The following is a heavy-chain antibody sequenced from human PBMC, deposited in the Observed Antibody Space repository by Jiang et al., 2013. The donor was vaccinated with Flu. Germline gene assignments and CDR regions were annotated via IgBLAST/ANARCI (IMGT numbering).Heavy chain of an antibody. CDR2: LDWDDDK. CDR3: ARTIPHYSSDYYDY. J-gene: IGHJ4*02. CDR1: GFSLSSMGMR. V-gene: IGHV2-70*04. D-gene: IGHD2-21*01. Sequence: KPTQTLTLTCTLSGFSLSSMGMRVSWIRQPPGKALEWLGRLDWDDDKKYSTSLKTRPTISHDASKNQVVLTMTNMDPRDTATYYCARTIPHYSSDYYDYWGQGTLVTVSS.